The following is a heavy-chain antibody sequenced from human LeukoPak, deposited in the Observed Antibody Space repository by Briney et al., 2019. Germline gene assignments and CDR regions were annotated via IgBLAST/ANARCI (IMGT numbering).Heavy chain of an antibody. D-gene: IGHD1-26*01. CDR2: IYHSGSA. V-gene: IGHV4-4*02. Sequence: PSETLSLTWAVSGGSISSSNWWCWVRQPRGKGVLECGKIYHSGSANYNTSLKSRVTISADKSKNQFSLKLTSVTAAHTAVYYCARVSSGSYYLVGSGQGSLVTVTA. J-gene: IGHJ4*02. CDR3: ARVSSGSYYLVG. CDR1: GGSISSSNW.